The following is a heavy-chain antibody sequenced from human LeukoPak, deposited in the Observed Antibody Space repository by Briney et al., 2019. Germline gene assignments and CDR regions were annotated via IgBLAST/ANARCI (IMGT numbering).Heavy chain of an antibody. V-gene: IGHV4-61*02. CDR2: IYTSGST. Sequence: PSETLSLTCTVSGGSISSGSYYWSWIRQPAGKGLEWIGRIYTSGSTNYNPSLKSRVTISVDTSKNQFSLKLSSVTAADTAVYYCASKSSVRQWLPEHWGQGTLVTVSS. CDR3: ASKSSVRQWLPEH. CDR1: GGSISSGSYY. D-gene: IGHD6-19*01. J-gene: IGHJ1*01.